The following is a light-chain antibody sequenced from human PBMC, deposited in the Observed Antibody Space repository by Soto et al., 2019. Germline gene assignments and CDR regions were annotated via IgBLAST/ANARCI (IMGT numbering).Light chain of an antibody. Sequence: EVLMTQSPATLSLSPGGRATLSCRASQSVSSNLAWYQQRRGQAPRLLIYGASSRATGIPARFSGSGSGTEFTLTISSLQSEDFAVYYCQQYDNWPPLTFGGGTKVEIK. CDR3: QQYDNWPPLT. CDR1: QSVSSN. J-gene: IGKJ4*01. V-gene: IGKV3D-15*01. CDR2: GAS.